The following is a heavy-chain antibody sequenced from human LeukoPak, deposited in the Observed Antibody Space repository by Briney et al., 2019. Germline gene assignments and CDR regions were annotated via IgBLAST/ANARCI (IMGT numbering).Heavy chain of an antibody. J-gene: IGHJ3*02. V-gene: IGHV3-53*01. Sequence: GGSLRLSCAASGFTVSNKYMTWVRQAPGKGLEWVSLIYSDGRTYYADPVKGRCTISRENSKNTLYLQMNSLRVEDTAVYFCARGLALIGYLDAFYIWGQGTMVTVSS. CDR2: IYSDGRT. D-gene: IGHD3-22*01. CDR3: ARGLALIGYLDAFYI. CDR1: GFTVSNKY.